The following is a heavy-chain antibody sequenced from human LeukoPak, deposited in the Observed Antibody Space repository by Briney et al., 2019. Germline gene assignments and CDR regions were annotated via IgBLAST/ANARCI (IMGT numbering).Heavy chain of an antibody. CDR1: GFTFSSYW. J-gene: IGHJ6*03. V-gene: IGHV3-7*01. D-gene: IGHD4-17*01. Sequence: GGSLRLSCAASGFTFSSYWMSWVRQAPGKGLEWVANIKQDGSEKYYVDSVKGRFTISRDNAKNSLYLQMNSLRAEDTAVYYCARDSSGDYERFYYYYMDVWGKGTTVTVSS. CDR3: ARDSSGDYERFYYYYMDV. CDR2: IKQDGSEK.